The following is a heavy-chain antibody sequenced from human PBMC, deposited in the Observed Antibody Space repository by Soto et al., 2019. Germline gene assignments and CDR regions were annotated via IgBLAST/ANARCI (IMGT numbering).Heavy chain of an antibody. V-gene: IGHV1-2*06. J-gene: IGHJ4*02. D-gene: IGHD3-22*01. CDR2: INPNSGEV. CDR1: GYPFIGYY. CDR3: ARDRIRYDNDSPDY. Sequence: DSVKVSCKASGYPFIGYYVHWVRQAPGQGLEWMGRINPNSGEVTYGETFQGRVTMTRDTSNNTAYMELSRLRSDDTALYYCARDRIRYDNDSPDYWGQGTLVTVSS.